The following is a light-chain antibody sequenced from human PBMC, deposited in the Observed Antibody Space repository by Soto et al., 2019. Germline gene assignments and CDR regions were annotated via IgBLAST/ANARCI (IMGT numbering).Light chain of an antibody. Sequence: DLQMTQSPSSLSASVGDRVTITCRASQGISNYLAWYQQKPGKVPKLLISAASILRSQAPSRFRGSGSETDFTLTISSLQPADVASYSCQKDNSPPRTFGRGTKVEFE. J-gene: IGKJ1*01. V-gene: IGKV1-27*01. CDR3: QKDNSPPRT. CDR1: QGISNY. CDR2: AAS.